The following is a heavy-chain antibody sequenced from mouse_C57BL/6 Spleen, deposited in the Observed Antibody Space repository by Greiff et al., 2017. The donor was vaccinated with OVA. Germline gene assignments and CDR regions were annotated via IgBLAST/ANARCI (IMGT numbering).Heavy chain of an antibody. J-gene: IGHJ2*01. D-gene: IGHD2-1*01. CDR2: IYPGSGNT. Sequence: VHLVESGAELVRPGASVKLSCKASGYTFTDYYINWVKQRPGQGLEWIARIYPGSGNTYYNEKFKGKATLTAEKSSSTAYMQLSSLTSEDSAVYFCARSGNYPHFDYWGQGTTLTVSA. V-gene: IGHV1-76*01. CDR3: ARSGNYPHFDY. CDR1: GYTFTDYY.